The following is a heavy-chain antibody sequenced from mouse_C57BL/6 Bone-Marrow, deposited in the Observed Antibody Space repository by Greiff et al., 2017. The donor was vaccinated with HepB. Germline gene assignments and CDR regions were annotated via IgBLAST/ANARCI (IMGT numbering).Heavy chain of an antibody. Sequence: EVQLQQSVAELVRPGASVKLSCTASGFNIKNTSMHWVKQRPEQGLEWIGRIDPANGNTKYAPKFQGKATITADTSSNTAYLQLSSLTSEDTAIYYCAYYGSSHWYFDVWGTGTTVTVSS. V-gene: IGHV14-3*01. D-gene: IGHD1-1*01. CDR1: GFNIKNTS. CDR2: IDPANGNT. J-gene: IGHJ1*03. CDR3: AYYGSSHWYFDV.